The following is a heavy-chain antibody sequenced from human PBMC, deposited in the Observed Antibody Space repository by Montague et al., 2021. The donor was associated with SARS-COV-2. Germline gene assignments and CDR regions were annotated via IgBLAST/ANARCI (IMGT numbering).Heavy chain of an antibody. CDR2: ISSSSSTI. D-gene: IGHD3-3*01. V-gene: IGHV3-48*04. J-gene: IGHJ6*02. CDR1: GFTFSSYS. CDR3: ARGNGGPNRRFLEWLSPYGMDV. Sequence: SLRLSCAASGFTFSSYSMNWVRQAPGKGLEWVSYISSSSSTIYYADSVKGRFTISRDNAKNSPYLQMNSLRAEDTAVYYCARGNGGPNRRFLEWLSPYGMDVWGQGTTVTVSS.